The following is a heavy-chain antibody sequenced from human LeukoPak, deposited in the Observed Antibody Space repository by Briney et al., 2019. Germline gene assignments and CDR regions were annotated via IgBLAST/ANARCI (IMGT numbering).Heavy chain of an antibody. CDR3: ARVVTYYYDSSGYYCRYFDL. CDR2: TYYTGST. D-gene: IGHD3-22*01. J-gene: IGHJ2*01. Sequence: SETLSLTCTVSGGSINTYYWTWIRQPPGKGPEWIGYTYYTGSTNYSPSLKSRVTISVDMSKDQFSLKLRSVTAADTAVYYCARVVTYYYDSSGYYCRYFDLWGRGTLVTVSS. CDR1: GGSINTYY. V-gene: IGHV4-59*01.